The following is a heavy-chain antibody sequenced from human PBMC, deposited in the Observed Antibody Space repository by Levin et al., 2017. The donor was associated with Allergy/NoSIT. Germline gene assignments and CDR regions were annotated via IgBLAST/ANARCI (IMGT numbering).Heavy chain of an antibody. CDR1: GDSISRGFYY. D-gene: IGHD5-12*01. CDR2: IYVTGST. V-gene: IGHV4-61*02. Sequence: SETLSLTCSVSGDSISRGFYYWSWIRQPAGEGLEWIGRIYVTGSTTYSPSLKSRVTISLDRSKDQVSLKINSVTAANTAVYYCARDLEGFSGYTPYCYMDVWGKGTTVTVSS. J-gene: IGHJ6*03. CDR3: ARDLEGFSGYTPYCYMDV.